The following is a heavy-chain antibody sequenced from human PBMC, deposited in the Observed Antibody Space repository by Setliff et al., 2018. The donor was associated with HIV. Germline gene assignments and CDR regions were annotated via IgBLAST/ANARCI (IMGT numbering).Heavy chain of an antibody. CDR1: GYSISSGCY. D-gene: IGHD3-10*01. V-gene: IGHV4-38-2*01. CDR3: ARHDITLVRGLV. CDR2: IHHSGKT. Sequence: SETLSLTCAVSGYSISSGCYWGWIRQPPGRGLEWIGAIHHSGKTYYNPSLKSRVTISVDTSKNLFSLKVNSVTAADTAVYYCARHDITLVRGLVWGQGTTGTVSS. J-gene: IGHJ6*02.